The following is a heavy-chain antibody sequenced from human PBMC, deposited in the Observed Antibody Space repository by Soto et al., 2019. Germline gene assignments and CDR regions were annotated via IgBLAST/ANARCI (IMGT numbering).Heavy chain of an antibody. CDR1: GGSINSGDYY. CDR3: ARVPVDTYMIYWSDP. Sequence: SETLSLTCSVSGGSINSGDYYWTWMRQAPGKGLQWVGHVYFSGSTNYNPSLKSRVTISLDTSKNQFSLKLRSVTAGDTAVYYCARVPVDTYMIYWSDPWGQGTLVTVSS. V-gene: IGHV4-61*08. CDR2: VYFSGST. D-gene: IGHD5-18*01. J-gene: IGHJ5*02.